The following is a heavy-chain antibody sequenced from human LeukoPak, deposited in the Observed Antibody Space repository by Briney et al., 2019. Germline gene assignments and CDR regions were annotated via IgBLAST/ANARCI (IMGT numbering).Heavy chain of an antibody. CDR1: GFTFSNYS. Sequence: PGGSLRLSCAASGFTFSNYSMHWVRQTPGKGLEWVAVIWYDGSKKYYADSVKGRFTISRDDSKKKIYLQMNSLRAEDTAVYYCAKGGAVRVYYYYMDVWGKGITVTVSS. CDR3: AKGGAVRVYYYYMDV. CDR2: IWYDGSKK. J-gene: IGHJ6*03. V-gene: IGHV3-33*06. D-gene: IGHD4-23*01.